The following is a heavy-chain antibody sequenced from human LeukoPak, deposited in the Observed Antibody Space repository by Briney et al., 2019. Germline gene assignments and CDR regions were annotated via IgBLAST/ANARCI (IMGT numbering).Heavy chain of an antibody. J-gene: IGHJ4*02. CDR2: ISSSSSYI. Sequence: GGSLRLSCAASGFTLSSYSMNWVRQAPGKGLEWVSSISSSSSYIYYRDSVKGRFTISRDNAKNSLYLQMNSLRVEDTAVYYCAKVAKYYYGSETYYFFEHWGQGTPVTASS. CDR3: AKVAKYYYGSETYYFFEH. V-gene: IGHV3-21*01. D-gene: IGHD3-10*01. CDR1: GFTLSSYS.